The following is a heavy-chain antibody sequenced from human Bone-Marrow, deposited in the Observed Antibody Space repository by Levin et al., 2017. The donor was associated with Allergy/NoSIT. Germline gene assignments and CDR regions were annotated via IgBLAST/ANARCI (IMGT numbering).Heavy chain of an antibody. CDR2: INTISGNP. CDR1: GYIFDDYG. CDR3: AREAKDHLNDALDV. Sequence: GESLKISCKASGYIFDDYGINWVRQAPGQGLEWMGWINTISGNPMYAQGFTGRFVFSLDTSVNTAYLQITSLGAEDTAVYYCAREAKDHLNDALDVWGQGTLVTVSS. J-gene: IGHJ3*01. D-gene: IGHD1-1*01. V-gene: IGHV7-4-1*02.